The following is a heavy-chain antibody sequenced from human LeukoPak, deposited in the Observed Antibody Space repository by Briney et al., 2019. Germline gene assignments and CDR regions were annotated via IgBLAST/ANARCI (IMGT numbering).Heavy chain of an antibody. CDR2: INHSGST. V-gene: IGHV4-34*01. J-gene: IGHJ4*02. Sequence: SETLSLTCAVYGGSFSGYHWSWIRQPPGKGLEWIGEINHSGSTNYNPSLKSRVTISVDTSKNQFSLKLSSVTAADTAVYYCARVVRYFDWLGPYYFDYWGQGTLVTVSS. CDR1: GGSFSGYH. D-gene: IGHD3-9*01. CDR3: ARVVRYFDWLGPYYFDY.